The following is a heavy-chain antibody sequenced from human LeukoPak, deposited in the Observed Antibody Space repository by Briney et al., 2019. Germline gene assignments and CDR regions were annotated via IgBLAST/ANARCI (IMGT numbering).Heavy chain of an antibody. CDR1: GYTFTDYY. CDR3: ARVRCSSTSCYGGYYFDY. CDR2: INPKSGGT. V-gene: IGHV1-2*02. Sequence: GASVKVSCKASGYTFTDYYLHWVRQVPGQGLEWMGWINPKSGGTNYAQKFQGRVTMTRDTSISTAYMELSRLRSDDTAVYYCARVRCSSTSCYGGYYFDYWGQGTLVTVSS. J-gene: IGHJ4*02. D-gene: IGHD2-2*01.